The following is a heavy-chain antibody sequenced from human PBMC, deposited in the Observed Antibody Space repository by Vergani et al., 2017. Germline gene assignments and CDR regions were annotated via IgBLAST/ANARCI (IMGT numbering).Heavy chain of an antibody. D-gene: IGHD3-9*01. CDR3: ARDDILTGYPQKPMDV. Sequence: QVQLVQSGAEVKKPGSSVKVSCKASGGTFSSYAISWVRQAPGQGLEWMGRILPILGTANYAQKFQGRVTITADDSTSPAYMELSSLRSEDTAVYYCARDDILTGYPQKPMDVWGQGTTVTVSS. CDR1: GGTFSSYA. V-gene: IGHV1-69*11. CDR2: ILPILGTA. J-gene: IGHJ6*02.